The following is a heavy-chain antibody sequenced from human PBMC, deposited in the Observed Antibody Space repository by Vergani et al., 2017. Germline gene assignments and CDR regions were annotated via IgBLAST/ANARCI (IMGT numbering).Heavy chain of an antibody. D-gene: IGHD2-15*01. V-gene: IGHV7-4-1*02. CDR2: INSNNGNP. CDR1: GYTFTNYA. CDR3: VRTRSGSXTDGSCYSGWFDH. J-gene: IGHJ5*02. Sequence: QVQLVQSGSEVKKPGASVQVSCRASGYTFTNYALNWVRQAPGQGLEWMGWINSNNGNPTYAQGFKGRFVFSLDSSVSTSYLQINSLQPEDTAVYYCVRTRSGSXTDGSCYSGWFDHWGQGTLVTVSS.